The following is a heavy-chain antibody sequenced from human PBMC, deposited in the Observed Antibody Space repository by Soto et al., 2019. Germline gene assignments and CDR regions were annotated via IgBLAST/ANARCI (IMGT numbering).Heavy chain of an antibody. J-gene: IGHJ4*02. CDR1: GITATNGH. D-gene: IGHD1-1*01. Sequence: GGSLRLSCAASGITATNGHLSWVRQAAGKGLEWVSVIYSDDNTYYADSVKGRFTISRDTSKDTVYLQMNSLRAADTAVYYCARDWNGDKYFDFWDQGSQATVSS. V-gene: IGHV3-53*01. CDR3: ARDWNGDKYFDF. CDR2: IYSDDNT.